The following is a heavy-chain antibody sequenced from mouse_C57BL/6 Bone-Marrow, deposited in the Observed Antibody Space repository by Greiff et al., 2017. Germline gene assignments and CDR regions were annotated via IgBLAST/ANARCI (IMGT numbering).Heavy chain of an antibody. CDR1: GYTFTDYE. CDR2: IDPETGGT. Sequence: QVQLQQSGAELVRPGASVTLSCKASGYTFTDYEMHWVKQTPGHGLEWIGDIDPETGGTAYNEKFKGKAILTADTSSSTAYMELRSLSSEDSAVYYATEFNCYYFDYWGQGTTLTVSS. D-gene: IGHD4-1*01. J-gene: IGHJ2*01. CDR3: TEFNCYYFDY. V-gene: IGHV1-15*01.